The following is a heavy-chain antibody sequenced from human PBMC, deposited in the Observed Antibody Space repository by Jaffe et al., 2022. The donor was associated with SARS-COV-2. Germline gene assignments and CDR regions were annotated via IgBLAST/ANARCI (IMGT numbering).Heavy chain of an antibody. CDR2: IYPGDSDT. Sequence: EVQLVQSGAEVKKPGESLKISCKGSGYSFTSYWIGWVRQMPGKGLEWMGIIYPGDSDTRYSPSFQGQVTISADKSISTAYLQWSSLKASDTAMYYCARLPPSKQWLASVYFDYWGQGTLVTVSS. J-gene: IGHJ4*02. CDR1: GYSFTSYW. V-gene: IGHV5-51*01. CDR3: ARLPPSKQWLASVYFDY. D-gene: IGHD6-19*01.